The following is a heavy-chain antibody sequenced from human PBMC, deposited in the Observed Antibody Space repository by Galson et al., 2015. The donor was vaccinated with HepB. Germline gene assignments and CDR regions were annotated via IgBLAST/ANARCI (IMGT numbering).Heavy chain of an antibody. D-gene: IGHD5-18*01. Sequence: SLRLSCAASGFTFSNYAMSWVRQAPGKGLEWVSVISGSGVSTYYADSVKGRFTISRDNSKNTLYVKMNRLRAEDTAVYYCAKRGFSYGLTSGSCDFWGQGTLVTVSS. CDR2: ISGSGVST. V-gene: IGHV3-23*01. CDR1: GFTFSNYA. CDR3: AKRGFSYGLTSGSCDF. J-gene: IGHJ4*02.